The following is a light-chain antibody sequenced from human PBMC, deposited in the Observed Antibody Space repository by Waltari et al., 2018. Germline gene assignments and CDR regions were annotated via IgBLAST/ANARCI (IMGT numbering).Light chain of an antibody. CDR2: EGS. CDR1: SSAVGSYNL. J-gene: IGLJ1*01. CDR3: CSYAGSSTYV. Sequence: QSALTQPASVSGSPGQSITIPCPGTSSAVGSYNLVSRYQQPPGQAPKLMIYEGSKRPSGVSTRFSGSKSGNTASLTISGLQAEDEADYYCCSYAGSSTYVFGTGTKVTVL. V-gene: IGLV2-23*01.